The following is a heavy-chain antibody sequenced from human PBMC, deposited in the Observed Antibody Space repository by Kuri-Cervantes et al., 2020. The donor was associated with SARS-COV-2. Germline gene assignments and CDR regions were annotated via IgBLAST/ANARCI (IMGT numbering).Heavy chain of an antibody. D-gene: IGHD2-2*01. Sequence: GESLKISCAASGFIFSDYAIDWVRQAPGKGLEWVAIISFDGRDTHYADSVKGRFTISRDNAKNSLYLQMNSLRAEDTAVYYCARAGGIEIPAATNWFDPWGQGTLVTVSS. CDR1: GFIFSDYA. J-gene: IGHJ5*02. V-gene: IGHV3-30*04. CDR3: ARAGGIEIPAATNWFDP. CDR2: ISFDGRDT.